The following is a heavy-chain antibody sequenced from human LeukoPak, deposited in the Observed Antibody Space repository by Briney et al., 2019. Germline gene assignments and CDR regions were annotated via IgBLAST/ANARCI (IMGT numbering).Heavy chain of an antibody. CDR2: ISGSDNT. V-gene: IGHV3-23*01. CDR1: GFTFSSYA. Sequence: GGSLRLSCAASGFTFSSYAMSWVRQAPGKGLEWVSIISGSDNTYYAGSVKGRFTISRDNSKNTLYLQMNSLRAEDTAVYYCARGRIGERGYSFGEGGWTIDYWGQGTLVTVSS. CDR3: ARGRIGERGYSFGEGGWTIDY. J-gene: IGHJ4*02. D-gene: IGHD5-18*01.